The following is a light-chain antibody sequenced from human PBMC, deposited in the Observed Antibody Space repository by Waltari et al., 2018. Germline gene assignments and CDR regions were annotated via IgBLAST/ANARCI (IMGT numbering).Light chain of an antibody. CDR1: QSVSSSY. J-gene: IGKJ5*01. Sequence: IVLTQSPGTLSLSPGERATLSCRASQSVSSSYLAWYQPKPSQAPRLLIYVASSRATGIPARFSGSGSGTDFTLTISRLDPEDFAVYYCQQYGSSPITFGQGTRLEIK. V-gene: IGKV3-20*01. CDR3: QQYGSSPIT. CDR2: VAS.